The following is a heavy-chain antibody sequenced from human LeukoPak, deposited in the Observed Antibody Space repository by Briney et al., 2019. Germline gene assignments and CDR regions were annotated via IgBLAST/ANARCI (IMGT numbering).Heavy chain of an antibody. CDR3: ARGSSGWSAIDY. D-gene: IGHD6-19*01. J-gene: IGHJ4*02. CDR1: GGSISSSSYY. Sequence: PSETLSLTCTVSGGSISSSSYYWGWIRQPPGKGLEWIGSIYYSGSTYYNPSLKSRVTISVDTSKNQFSLKLSPVTAADTAVYYCARGSSGWSAIDYWGQGTLVTVSS. V-gene: IGHV4-39*07. CDR2: IYYSGST.